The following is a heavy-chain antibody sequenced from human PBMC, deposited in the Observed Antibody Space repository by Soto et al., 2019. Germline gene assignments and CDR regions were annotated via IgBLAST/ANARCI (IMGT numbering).Heavy chain of an antibody. CDR1: GFTFSFSS. Sequence: GGSLRLSXAASGFTFSFSSMNWVRQAPGKGLEWVSSISGSSDYIYYADSVKGRFTVSRDNARNTLYLQMNSLRPEDTAVYYCARDGSGWSRDCWGQGTLVTVSS. V-gene: IGHV3-21*01. D-gene: IGHD6-19*01. J-gene: IGHJ4*02. CDR2: ISGSSDYI. CDR3: ARDGSGWSRDC.